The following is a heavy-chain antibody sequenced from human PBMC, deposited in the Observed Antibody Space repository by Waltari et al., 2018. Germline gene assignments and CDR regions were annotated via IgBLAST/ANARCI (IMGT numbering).Heavy chain of an antibody. Sequence: QVQLVESGGGVVQPGRSLRLSCEASGLTYSSYAMHWVRQATGKGLEWVAVISYDASHQYYAYSVNGRFTISRDHSQNTLYLQMNSLRAEDTAVYYFARTDYWGQGTLVTVSS. V-gene: IGHV3-30-3*01. CDR3: ARTDY. CDR1: GLTYSSYA. CDR2: ISYDASHQ. J-gene: IGHJ4*02.